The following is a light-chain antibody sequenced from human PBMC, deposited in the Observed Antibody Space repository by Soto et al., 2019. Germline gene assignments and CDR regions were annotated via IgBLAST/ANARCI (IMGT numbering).Light chain of an antibody. CDR1: QSISSSY. CDR2: AAS. Sequence: EIVLTQSPGTLSLSPGERATLSCRASQSISSSYLAWYQQKPGQAPRLLIYAASSRATGIPDRFSGSGSGTDVTLTVSRLEPEDFAVYYCQQYGSSSYTFGQGTLLEIK. J-gene: IGKJ2*01. CDR3: QQYGSSSYT. V-gene: IGKV3-20*01.